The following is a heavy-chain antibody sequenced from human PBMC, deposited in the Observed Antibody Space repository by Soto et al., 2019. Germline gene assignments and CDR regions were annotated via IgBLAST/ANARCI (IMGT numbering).Heavy chain of an antibody. Sequence: RGSLLISCASSGLTFSSYGMDWVRQAPGKGLEWVAVISPDGSKKYYVNSVKGRFTISIDNSKNTVHLEMNSLRAEDTAVYYCARGRSGYITLFDPWGQGTMVTVSS. CDR2: ISPDGSKK. CDR3: ARGRSGYITLFDP. J-gene: IGHJ5*02. CDR1: GLTFSSYG. V-gene: IGHV3-30*03. D-gene: IGHD3-3*01.